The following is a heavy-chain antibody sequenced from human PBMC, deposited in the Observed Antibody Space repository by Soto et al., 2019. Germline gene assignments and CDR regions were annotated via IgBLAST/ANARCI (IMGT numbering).Heavy chain of an antibody. V-gene: IGHV1-69*06. Sequence: SSVKVSCKASGGTFSSYAISWVRQAPGQGLEWMGGIIPIFGTANYAQKFQGRVTITADKSTSTAYMELSSLRSEDTAVYYCARDKGFYDILTGYYRYYYGMDVWGQGTTVTVSS. CDR1: GGTFSSYA. D-gene: IGHD3-9*01. CDR3: ARDKGFYDILTGYYRYYYGMDV. J-gene: IGHJ6*02. CDR2: IIPIFGTA.